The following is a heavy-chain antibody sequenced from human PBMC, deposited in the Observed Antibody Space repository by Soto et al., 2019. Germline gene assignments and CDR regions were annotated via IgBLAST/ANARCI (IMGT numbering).Heavy chain of an antibody. D-gene: IGHD3-22*01. CDR1: GFTISSYW. J-gene: IGHJ5*02. CDR2: INSDGSST. CDR3: ARGSTWLFFNWFDP. Sequence: GGSLRLSCAASGFTISSYWMHWVRQAPGKGLVWVSRINSDGSSTSYADSVKGRFTISRDNAKNTLYLQMNSLRAEDTAVYYCARGSTWLFFNWFDPWGQGTLVTVSS. V-gene: IGHV3-74*01.